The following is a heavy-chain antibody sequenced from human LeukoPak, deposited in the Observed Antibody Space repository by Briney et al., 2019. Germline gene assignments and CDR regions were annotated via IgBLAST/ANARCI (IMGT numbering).Heavy chain of an antibody. Sequence: SETLSLTCTVSGGSINSGGYYWSWIRQHPGKGLEWIGYIHYSGTTNYNPSLKSRVNISLDTSKKHFYLKLSSVTAADMAVYFCARVGYSGYDFRGAFDYWGQGTLVTVAS. J-gene: IGHJ4*02. CDR3: ARVGYSGYDFRGAFDY. CDR1: GGSINSGGYY. D-gene: IGHD5-12*01. V-gene: IGHV4-31*03. CDR2: IHYSGTT.